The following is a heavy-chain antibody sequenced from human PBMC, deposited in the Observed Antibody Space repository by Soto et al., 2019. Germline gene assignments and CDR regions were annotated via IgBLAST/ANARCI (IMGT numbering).Heavy chain of an antibody. CDR1: GFRFSIYS. J-gene: IGHJ4*02. CDR3: ARSVEGHFDY. V-gene: IGHV3-48*02. D-gene: IGHD6-19*01. Sequence: EVQLVESGGGLVQPGGSLRLSCAASGFRFSIYSMNWVRQAPGKGLEWSAYITGDTNRIKNADSVKGRFTISRDNAKNSVYLQMNSLRDEDTAVYYCARSVEGHFDYWGQGTVVTVSS. CDR2: ITGDTNRI.